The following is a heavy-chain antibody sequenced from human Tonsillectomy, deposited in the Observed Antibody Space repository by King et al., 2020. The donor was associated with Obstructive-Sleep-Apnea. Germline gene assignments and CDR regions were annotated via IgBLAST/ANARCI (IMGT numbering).Heavy chain of an antibody. V-gene: IGHV5-51*01. CDR3: AGNYYGSGTFMDV. Sequence: VQLVESGAELKKPGESLKISCTGSGYSFTSYWIGWVRQMPGKGLEWMGTINPGDFDTRYGPSFQGQVTISADKSISTAYLQWSSLKASDTAMYYCAGNYYGSGTFMDVWGQGTTVTVSS. CDR1: GYSFTSYW. J-gene: IGHJ6*02. D-gene: IGHD3-10*01. CDR2: INPGDFDT.